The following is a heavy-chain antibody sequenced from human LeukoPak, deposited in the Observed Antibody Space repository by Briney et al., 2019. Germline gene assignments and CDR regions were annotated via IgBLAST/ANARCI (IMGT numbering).Heavy chain of an antibody. CDR1: GGSISSYY. V-gene: IGHV4-59*01. CDR3: ARREYSSGWLDY. Sequence: SETLPLTCTVSGGSISSYYWSWIRQPPGKGLEWIGYIYYSGSTNYNPSLKSRVTISVDTSKNQFSLKLSSVTAADTAVYYCARREYSSGWLDYWGQGTLVTVSS. D-gene: IGHD6-19*01. CDR2: IYYSGST. J-gene: IGHJ4*02.